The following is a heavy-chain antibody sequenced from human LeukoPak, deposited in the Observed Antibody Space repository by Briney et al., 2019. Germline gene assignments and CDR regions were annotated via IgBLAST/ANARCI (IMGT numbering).Heavy chain of an antibody. V-gene: IGHV4-4*07. Sequence: SETLSLTCTVSGGSISSYYWSWIRQPAGKGLEWIGRIYTSGSTNYNPSLKSRVTMSVDTSKNQFSLKLSSVTAADTAVYYCARNQLGYCSSTSCPEGYYFDYWGQGTLVTVSS. J-gene: IGHJ4*02. D-gene: IGHD2-2*01. CDR1: GGSISSYY. CDR2: IYTSGST. CDR3: ARNQLGYCSSTSCPEGYYFDY.